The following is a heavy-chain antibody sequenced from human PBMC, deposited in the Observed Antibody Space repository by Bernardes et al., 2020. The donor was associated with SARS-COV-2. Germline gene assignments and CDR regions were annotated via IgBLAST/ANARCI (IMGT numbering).Heavy chain of an antibody. J-gene: IGHJ4*01. Sequence: SETLSLTCGVHDSSVTYYYSWIRPAPGKGLEWIGQINLGGSTNYSPALKSRVTMSIDTSKNRLSFKMTSVTAADTAMYYCARGSSYCGGDCHADWGQGTLVTVSS. V-gene: IGHV4-34*01. CDR1: DSSVTYY. CDR3: ARGSSYCGGDCHAD. CDR2: INLGGST. D-gene: IGHD2-21*02.